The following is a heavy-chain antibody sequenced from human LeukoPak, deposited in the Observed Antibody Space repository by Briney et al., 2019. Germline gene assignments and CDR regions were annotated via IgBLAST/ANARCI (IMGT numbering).Heavy chain of an antibody. D-gene: IGHD3-10*01. CDR1: GFTFSSYA. J-gene: IGHJ4*02. Sequence: GGSLRLSCAASGFTFSSYAMSWVRQAPGKGLEWVSAISGSGGSTYYADSVKGRFTISRDNSKNTLYLQMNSLRAEDTAVYYCARSRRIVRGEPLVFWGQGTLVTVSS. CDR2: ISGSGGST. V-gene: IGHV3-23*01. CDR3: ARSRRIVRGEPLVF.